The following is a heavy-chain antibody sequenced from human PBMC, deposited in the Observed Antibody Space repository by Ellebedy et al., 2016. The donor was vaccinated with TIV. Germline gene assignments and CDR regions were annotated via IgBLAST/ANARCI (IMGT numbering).Heavy chain of an antibody. J-gene: IGHJ4*02. CDR2: INHSGST. CDR1: GGSISSSSYY. Sequence: SETLSLXXTVSGGSISSSSYYWGWIRQPPGKGLEWIGEINHSGSTNYNPSLKSRVTISVDTSKNQFSLKLSSVTAADTAVYYCACTMVRGHLRFDYWGQGTLVTVSS. D-gene: IGHD3-10*01. CDR3: ACTMVRGHLRFDY. V-gene: IGHV4-39*01.